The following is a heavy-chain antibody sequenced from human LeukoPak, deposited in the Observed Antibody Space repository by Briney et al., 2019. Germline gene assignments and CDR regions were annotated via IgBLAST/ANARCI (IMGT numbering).Heavy chain of an antibody. J-gene: IGHJ6*02. V-gene: IGHV3-33*01. CDR3: ARGVVAAAGTYYYYGMDV. CDR1: GFTFSSCG. CDR2: IWYDGSNK. Sequence: PGGSLRLSCAASGFTFSSCGMHWVRQAPGKGLEWVAVIWYDGSNKYYADPVKGRFTISRDNSKNTLYLQMNSLRAEDTAVYYCARGVVAAAGTYYYYGMDVWGQGTTVTVSS. D-gene: IGHD6-13*01.